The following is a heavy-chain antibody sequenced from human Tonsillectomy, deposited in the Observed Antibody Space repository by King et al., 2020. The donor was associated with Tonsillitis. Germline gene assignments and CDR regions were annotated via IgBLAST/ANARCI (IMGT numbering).Heavy chain of an antibody. CDR2: ISAYNGNT. Sequence: VQSGAEVKKPGASVKVSCKASGYTFTSYGISWVRQSPGQGLEWMGWISAYNGNTHYVQKLQGRVTITADTSTSRAHMELRILRSDDTAVYYCARDRAPGVVMTTPDFDFWGQGTLVTVSS. D-gene: IGHD3-22*01. CDR3: ARDRAPGVVMTTPDFDF. CDR1: GYTFTSYG. V-gene: IGHV1-18*04. J-gene: IGHJ4*02.